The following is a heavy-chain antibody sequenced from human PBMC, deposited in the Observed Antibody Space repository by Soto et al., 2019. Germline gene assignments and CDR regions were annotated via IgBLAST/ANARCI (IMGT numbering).Heavy chain of an antibody. CDR3: ARDRKGQWLVFDWFDP. J-gene: IGHJ5*02. D-gene: IGHD6-19*01. CDR2: ISAYNGNT. CDR1: GYTFTSYG. V-gene: IGHV1-18*01. Sequence: ASVKVSCKASGYTFTSYGISWVRQAPGQGLEWMGWISAYNGNTNYAQKLQGRVTMTTDTSTSTAYMELRSLRSDDTAVYYCARDRKGQWLVFDWFDPWGQGTLVTVSS.